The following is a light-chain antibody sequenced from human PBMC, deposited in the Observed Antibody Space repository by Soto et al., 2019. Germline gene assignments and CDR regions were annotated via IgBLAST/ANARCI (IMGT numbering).Light chain of an antibody. Sequence: EIVLTQSPGTLSLSPVERATLSCRASQSVGNNYLAWYQQRPGQAPRLLIFGASSRATGISDRFSGGGSGTDFTLSISRLEPEDFAVYYCQQYSDSPTFGPGTKVDIK. CDR2: GAS. CDR3: QQYSDSPT. CDR1: QSVGNNY. V-gene: IGKV3-20*01. J-gene: IGKJ3*01.